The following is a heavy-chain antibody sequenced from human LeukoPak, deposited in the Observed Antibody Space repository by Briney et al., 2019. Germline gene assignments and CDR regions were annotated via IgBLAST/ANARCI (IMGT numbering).Heavy chain of an antibody. Sequence: SETLSLTCTVSGGSISSGDYYWRWIRQPPGKGLEWIGYIYYSGSTYYNPSLKSRVTISVDTSKNQFSLKLSSVTAADTAVYYCARDERHYYGDYVGWFDPWGQGTLVTVSS. CDR2: IYYSGST. CDR1: GGSISSGDYY. CDR3: ARDERHYYGDYVGWFDP. V-gene: IGHV4-30-4*01. D-gene: IGHD4-17*01. J-gene: IGHJ5*02.